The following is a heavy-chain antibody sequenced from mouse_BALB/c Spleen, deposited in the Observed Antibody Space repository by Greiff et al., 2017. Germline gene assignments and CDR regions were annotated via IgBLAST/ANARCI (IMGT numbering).Heavy chain of an antibody. CDR1: GYAFTNYL. CDR2: INPGSGGT. J-gene: IGHJ3*01. CDR3: ANYDYDDGFAY. V-gene: IGHV1-54*01. D-gene: IGHD2-4*01. Sequence: QVTLKESGAELVRPGTSVKVSCKASGYAFTNYLIEWVKQRPGQGLEWIGVINPGSGGTNYNEKFKGKATLTADKSSSTAYMQLSSLTSDDSAVYFCANYDYDDGFAYRGQGTLVTVSA.